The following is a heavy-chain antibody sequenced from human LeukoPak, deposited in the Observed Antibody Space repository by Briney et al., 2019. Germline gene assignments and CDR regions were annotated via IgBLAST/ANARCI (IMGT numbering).Heavy chain of an antibody. CDR3: AKDRRGIAAAGYYFDY. V-gene: IGHV3-15*01. D-gene: IGHD6-13*01. CDR2: IKSEVNGGTT. Sequence: PGGSLRLSCAASGFTFTNAWMSWVRQAPGKGLEWVARIKSEVNGGTTDYAAPVKGRFTISRDDSKSTVFLQMNSLRAEDTAVYYCAKDRRGIAAAGYYFDYWGQGTLVTVSS. J-gene: IGHJ4*02. CDR1: GFTFTNAW.